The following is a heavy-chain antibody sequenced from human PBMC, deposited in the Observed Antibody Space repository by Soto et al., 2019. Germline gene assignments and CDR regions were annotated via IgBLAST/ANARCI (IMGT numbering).Heavy chain of an antibody. CDR1: GFTFSSYI. CDR3: ARADDSSTVWFDP. CDR2: ISSSSSTI. Sequence: GGSLRLSCAASGFTFSSYIMNWVRQAPGKGLEWVSYISSSSSTIYYADSVKGRFTISRDNAKNSLYLQMNSLRAEDTAVYYCARADDSSTVWFDPWGQGTLVTVSS. V-gene: IGHV3-48*01. J-gene: IGHJ5*02. D-gene: IGHD6-13*01.